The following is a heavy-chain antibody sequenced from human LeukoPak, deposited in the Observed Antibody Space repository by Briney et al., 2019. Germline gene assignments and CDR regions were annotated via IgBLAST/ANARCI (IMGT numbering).Heavy chain of an antibody. CDR1: GGSISSSSYY. J-gene: IGHJ5*02. Sequence: SETLSLTCTVSGGSISSSSYYWGWIRQPPGKGLEWIGSIYYSGSTYYNPSLKSRVTISVDTSKNQFSLQLNSVTPEDTAVYYCAREALSVVVPAAVASFDPWGQGTLVTVPS. D-gene: IGHD2-2*01. V-gene: IGHV4-39*07. CDR3: AREALSVVVPAAVASFDP. CDR2: IYYSGST.